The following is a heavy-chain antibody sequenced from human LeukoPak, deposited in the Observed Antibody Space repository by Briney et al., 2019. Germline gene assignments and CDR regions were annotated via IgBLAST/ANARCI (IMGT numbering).Heavy chain of an antibody. J-gene: IGHJ6*03. CDR3: ARARGWEPNHYYYYMDV. CDR2: IWYDGSNK. D-gene: IGHD1-26*01. Sequence: PGGSLRLSCAASGFTINSYAMHWVRQAPGKGLEWVALIWYDGSNKYYADSVEGRFTVSRDNSKNTLYLQMNSLRAEDTAVYYCARARGWEPNHYYYYMDVWGKGTTVTVSS. CDR1: GFTINSYA. V-gene: IGHV3-33*01.